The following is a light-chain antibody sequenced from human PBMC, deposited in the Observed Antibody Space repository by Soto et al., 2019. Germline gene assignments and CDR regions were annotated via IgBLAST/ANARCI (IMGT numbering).Light chain of an antibody. CDR3: KQYNSFGK. CDR1: QSVSRW. CDR2: DAS. V-gene: IGKV1-5*01. J-gene: IGKJ1*01. Sequence: DIQMTHSPSTLSASVLYIVTITFRASQSVSRWLAWYQQKPGKAPKLLIYDASTLESGVPSRFSGSGSGTEFTLTISSLQPDDFATYYCKQYNSFGKFGQGTKVDIK.